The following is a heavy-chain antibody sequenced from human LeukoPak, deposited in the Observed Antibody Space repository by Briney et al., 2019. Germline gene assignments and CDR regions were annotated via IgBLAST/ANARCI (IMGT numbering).Heavy chain of an antibody. CDR3: AKDMGQQLVGGDFDY. D-gene: IGHD6-13*01. J-gene: IGHJ4*02. CDR2: ISWNSGSI. CDR1: GFTFDDYA. Sequence: GGSLRLSCAASGFTFDDYAMHWVRQAPGRGLEGGSGISWNSGSIVYADSVKGRFTISRDNAKNFPSLPKKSLRAEQMRFFLCAKDMGQQLVGGDFDYWGQGTLVTVSS. V-gene: IGHV3-9*03.